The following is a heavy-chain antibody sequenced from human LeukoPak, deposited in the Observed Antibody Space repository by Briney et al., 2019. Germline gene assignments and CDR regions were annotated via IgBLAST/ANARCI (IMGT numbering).Heavy chain of an antibody. D-gene: IGHD3-3*01. Sequence: SETLSLTCTVSGGSISSYYWSWIRQPPGKGLEWIGYIYYSGSTNYNPSLKSRATISVDTSKNQFSLKLSSVTAADTAVYYCARARYYDFWSGYYGTYYFDYWGQGTLVTVSS. CDR2: IYYSGST. V-gene: IGHV4-59*01. CDR3: ARARYYDFWSGYYGTYYFDY. J-gene: IGHJ4*02. CDR1: GGSISSYY.